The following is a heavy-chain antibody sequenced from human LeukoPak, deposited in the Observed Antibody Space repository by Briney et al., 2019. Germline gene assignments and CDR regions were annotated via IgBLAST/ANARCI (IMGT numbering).Heavy chain of an antibody. Sequence: SETLSLTFTVSGGSISNYYWTWIRQPPGKGLEWIAFIYYNGNAHYNPSLKSRVTISVDTSKNQFSLRVTSVTAADTAVYYCARHSYSVPHYFDYWGQGTLVTVSS. V-gene: IGHV4-59*08. CDR2: IYYNGNA. D-gene: IGHD3-10*02. CDR3: ARHSYSVPHYFDY. CDR1: GGSISNYY. J-gene: IGHJ4*02.